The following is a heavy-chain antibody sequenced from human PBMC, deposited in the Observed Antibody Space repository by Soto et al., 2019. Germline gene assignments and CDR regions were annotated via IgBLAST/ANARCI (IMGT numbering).Heavy chain of an antibody. CDR3: AKDLPHGYYYYYGMDV. CDR2: ISGSGGST. CDR1: GFTFSSYA. J-gene: IGHJ6*02. Sequence: GGSLRLSCAASGFTFSSYAMSWVRQAPGKGLEWVSAISGSGGSTYYADSVKGRFTISSDNSKNTLYLQMNSLRAEDTAVYYCAKDLPHGYYYYYGMDVWGQGTTVTVSS. V-gene: IGHV3-23*01.